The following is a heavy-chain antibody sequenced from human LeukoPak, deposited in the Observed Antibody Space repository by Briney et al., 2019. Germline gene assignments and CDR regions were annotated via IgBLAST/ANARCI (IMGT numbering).Heavy chain of an antibody. J-gene: IGHJ6*04. Sequence: ASVKVSCKASGYTFTSYGISWVRQAPGQGLGWMGWISAYNGNTNYAQKLQGRVTMATDASTSTAYMELRSLRSDDTAVYYCARDNYGSGSPRMDVWGKGTTVTVSS. CDR3: ARDNYGSGSPRMDV. CDR2: ISAYNGNT. D-gene: IGHD3-10*01. V-gene: IGHV1-18*04. CDR1: GYTFTSYG.